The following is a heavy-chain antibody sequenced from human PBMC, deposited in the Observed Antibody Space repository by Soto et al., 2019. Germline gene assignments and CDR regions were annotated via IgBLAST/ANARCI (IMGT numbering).Heavy chain of an antibody. J-gene: IGHJ5*02. CDR1: GGSISSGGYY. CDR2: IYYSGST. CDR3: AREQTTVTAPSPGWFDP. Sequence: TLSRTGTVSGGSISSGGYYFSWIRQHPWKGLEWIGYIYYSGSTYYNPSLKSRVTISVDTSKNQFSLKLSSVAAADTAVYYCAREQTTVTAPSPGWFDPWGQGTLVTVSS. D-gene: IGHD4-17*01. V-gene: IGHV4-31*03.